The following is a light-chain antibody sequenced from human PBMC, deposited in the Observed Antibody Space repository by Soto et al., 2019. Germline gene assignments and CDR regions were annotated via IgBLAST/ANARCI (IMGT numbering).Light chain of an antibody. CDR3: QSYDSSLSIWV. J-gene: IGLJ3*02. V-gene: IGLV1-40*01. Sequence: QSVLTQPPSVSGAPGQRVIISCNGSRSNIGAGYVVQWYRRLPGTAPKLLIYGNNNRPSGVPDRFSGSKSGTSASLAIAGLQAEDEADYSCQSYDSSLSIWVFGGGTKLTVL. CDR2: GNN. CDR1: RSNIGAGYV.